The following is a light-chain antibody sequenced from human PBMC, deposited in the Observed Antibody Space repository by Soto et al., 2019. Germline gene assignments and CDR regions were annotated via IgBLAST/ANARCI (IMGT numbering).Light chain of an antibody. CDR1: SSDVGGYNY. Sequence: QSALTQPASVSGSPGQSITISCTGTSSDVGGYNYVSWYQHHPDKAPKLVIYDVTNRPSGVSYRFSGPKSGNTASLTISGLQAEDEADYYCNSYTGSTTPFVFGTGTKLTVL. J-gene: IGLJ1*01. CDR2: DVT. CDR3: NSYTGSTTPFV. V-gene: IGLV2-14*03.